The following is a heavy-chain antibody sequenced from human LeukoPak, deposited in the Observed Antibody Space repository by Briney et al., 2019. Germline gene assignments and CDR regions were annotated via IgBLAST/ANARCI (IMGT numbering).Heavy chain of an antibody. D-gene: IGHD5-18*01. CDR3: ARPDQRGCSYDYYAFHI. V-gene: IGHV4-39*01. Sequence: SETLSLTCSVVGGSLTSSNQYWGWIRQPPGKGLEWIGSIYYGGRTYYNPSLKSRATISVDTSKNQFSLKLSSVTASDTAVYYCARPDQRGCSYDYYAFHIWAQGTMVTVSS. J-gene: IGHJ3*02. CDR1: GGSLTSSNQY. CDR2: IYYGGRT.